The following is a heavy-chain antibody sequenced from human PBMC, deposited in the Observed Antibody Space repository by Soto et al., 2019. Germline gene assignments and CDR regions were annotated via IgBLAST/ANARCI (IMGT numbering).Heavy chain of an antibody. CDR2: INAGNGNT. V-gene: IGHV1-3*01. J-gene: IGHJ3*02. D-gene: IGHD2-15*01. Sequence: QVQLVQSGAEVKKPGASVKVSCKASGYTFTSYAMNWVRQAPGQRLEWMGWINAGNGNTKYSQKFQGRVTITRDTSASRAYMELRSVRCEDTAVYCWARVWSYCSGGSCRNDAFDIWGQGTMVTVSS. CDR3: ARVWSYCSGGSCRNDAFDI. CDR1: GYTFTSYA.